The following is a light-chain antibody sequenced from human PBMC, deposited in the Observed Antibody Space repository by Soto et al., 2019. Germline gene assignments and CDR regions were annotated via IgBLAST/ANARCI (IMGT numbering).Light chain of an antibody. CDR1: QSVTSYS. CDR2: GAS. Sequence: EIVLTQSPATLSFSPGERATLSCRASQSVTSYSFAWYPHNPGPTPSLLVIGASIRAAGIPDRFSGSGFGTNFTLTSIGLEPEDAAVYYWRLSGRWTFGQGTKVDIK. V-gene: IGKV3-20*01. CDR3: RLSGRWT. J-gene: IGKJ1*01.